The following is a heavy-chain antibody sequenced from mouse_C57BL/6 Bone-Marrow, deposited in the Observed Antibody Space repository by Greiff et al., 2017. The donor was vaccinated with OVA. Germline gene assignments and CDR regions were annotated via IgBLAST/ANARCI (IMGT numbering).Heavy chain of an antibody. V-gene: IGHV14-4*01. D-gene: IGHD1-1*01. CDR2: IDPENGDT. CDR3: TSYYYGSSHFDY. CDR1: GFNIKDDY. Sequence: VQLQQSGAELVRPGASVKLSCTASGFNIKDDYMHWVKQRPEQGLEWIGWIDPENGDTDYASKFQGKATITADPSSNTAYLQLSSLTSEDTAVYYCTSYYYGSSHFDYWGQGTTLTVSS. J-gene: IGHJ2*01.